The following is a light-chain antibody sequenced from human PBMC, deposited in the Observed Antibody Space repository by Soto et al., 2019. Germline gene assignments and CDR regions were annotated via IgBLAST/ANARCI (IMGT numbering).Light chain of an antibody. J-gene: IGLJ1*01. V-gene: IGLV2-14*01. Sequence: QSALTQPASVSGSPGQSIAISCTGTSSDVGSHNHVSWYQQYPGKAPKLMIYEVSNRPSGVSARFSGCKFGSTASLTISGLQAEDEADYYCNSLSAAGSSYVFGPGTKLTVL. CDR2: EVS. CDR3: NSLSAAGSSYV. CDR1: SSDVGSHNH.